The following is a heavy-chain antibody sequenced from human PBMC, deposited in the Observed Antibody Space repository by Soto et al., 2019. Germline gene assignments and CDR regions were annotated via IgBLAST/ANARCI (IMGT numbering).Heavy chain of an antibody. D-gene: IGHD2-15*01. CDR3: AGGRRYCSGGSCLTFDY. V-gene: IGHV3-30-3*01. CDR1: GFTFSSYA. CDR2: ISYDGSNK. J-gene: IGHJ4*02. Sequence: QVQLVESGGGVVQPGRSLRLSCAASGFTFSSYAMHWVRQAPGKGLEWVAVISYDGSNKYYADSVKGRFTISRDNSKNTVYPQMNGLRAEDTVVYYCAGGRRYCSGGSCLTFDYLGQGTLVTVSS.